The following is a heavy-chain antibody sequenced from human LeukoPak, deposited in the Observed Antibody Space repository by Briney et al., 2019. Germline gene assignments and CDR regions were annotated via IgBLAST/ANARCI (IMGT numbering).Heavy chain of an antibody. Sequence: SVKVSCKASGGTFSSYAISWVRQVPGQGLEWMGRIIPILGIANYAQKFQGRVTITADKSTSTAYMELSSLRSEDTAVYYCARQRLEYSGSSPPDYWGQGTLVTVSS. D-gene: IGHD1-26*01. CDR1: GGTFSSYA. V-gene: IGHV1-69*04. CDR3: ARQRLEYSGSSPPDY. J-gene: IGHJ4*02. CDR2: IIPILGIA.